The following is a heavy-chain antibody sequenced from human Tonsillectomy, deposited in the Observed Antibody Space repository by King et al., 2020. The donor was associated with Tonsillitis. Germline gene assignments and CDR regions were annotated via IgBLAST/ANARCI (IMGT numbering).Heavy chain of an antibody. Sequence: PLQESGPGLVKPSETLSLTCTVSGGSISSYYWSWIRQPPGKGLEWIGYIYYSGSTNYNPSLKSRVTISVDTSKNQFSLKLSSVTAADTAVYYCARQPYYYDSSGLFDYWGQGTLVTVSS. CDR1: GGSISSYY. D-gene: IGHD3-22*01. CDR3: ARQPYYYDSSGLFDY. CDR2: IYYSGST. J-gene: IGHJ4*02. V-gene: IGHV4-59*01.